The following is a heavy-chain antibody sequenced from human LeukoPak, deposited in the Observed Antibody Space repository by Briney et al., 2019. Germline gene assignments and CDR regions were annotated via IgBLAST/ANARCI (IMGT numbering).Heavy chain of an antibody. V-gene: IGHV3-21*01. CDR1: GFTFSSYN. J-gene: IGHJ4*02. D-gene: IGHD6-6*01. CDR3: ARWPYSSSYYFDY. CDR2: ITSGTTYI. Sequence: GGSLRLSCAASGFTFSSYNMNWVRQSPEKGLEWVSSITSGTTYIYYADSVRGRFTLSRDNAKNSLYLQMNSLRAEDTAVYYCARWPYSSSYYFDYWGQGTLVTVSS.